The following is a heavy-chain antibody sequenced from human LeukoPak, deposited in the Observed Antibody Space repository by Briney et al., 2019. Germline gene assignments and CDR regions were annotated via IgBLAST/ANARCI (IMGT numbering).Heavy chain of an antibody. Sequence: SETLSLTCAVSGGSISSRNCWSWVRQPPGKGLEWIGEIYHSGSINYNPSLKSRVTISVDKSKNQFSLNLSSVTAADTAMYYCASSGHTPPGAFDIWGQGTMVTVSS. CDR2: IYHSGSI. J-gene: IGHJ3*02. CDR1: GGSISSRNC. CDR3: ASSGHTPPGAFDI. D-gene: IGHD2-15*01. V-gene: IGHV4-4*02.